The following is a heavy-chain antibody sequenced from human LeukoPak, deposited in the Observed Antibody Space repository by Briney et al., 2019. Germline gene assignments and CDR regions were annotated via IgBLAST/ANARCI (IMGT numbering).Heavy chain of an antibody. D-gene: IGHD3-10*01. V-gene: IGHV4-59*08. J-gene: IGHJ3*02. CDR1: GGSISSYD. Sequence: KPSETLSLTCTVSGGSISSYDWSWIRQPPGKGLEWVGYIYYGGSTNYNPSLKSRVTISVDTSKNQFSLKLSSVTAADTAVYYCASRSGSFSDALDIWGQGTLVTVSS. CDR2: IYYGGST. CDR3: ASRSGSFSDALDI.